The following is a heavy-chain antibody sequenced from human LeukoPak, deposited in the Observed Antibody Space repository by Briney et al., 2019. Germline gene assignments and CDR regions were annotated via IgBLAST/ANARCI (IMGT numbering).Heavy chain of an antibody. Sequence: PSETLSLTCTVSGGSISSGGYYWSWIRQHPGKGLEWIGYIYYSGSTYYNPSLKSRVTISVDTSKNQFSLKLSSVTAADTAVYYCARGRMRKEFDYWGQGTLVTVSS. CDR2: IYYSGST. J-gene: IGHJ4*02. CDR1: GGSISSGGYY. CDR3: ARGRMRKEFDY. V-gene: IGHV4-31*03.